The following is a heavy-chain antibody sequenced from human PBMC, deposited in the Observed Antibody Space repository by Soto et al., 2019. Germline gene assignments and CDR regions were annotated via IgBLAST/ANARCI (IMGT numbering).Heavy chain of an antibody. CDR1: GGSFSGYY. D-gene: IGHD3-10*01. V-gene: IGHV4-34*01. CDR3: ARGPLTMVRGIIN. Sequence: SETLSLTCAVHGGSFSGYYWSWIRQPPGKGLEWIGEINHSGSTNYNPSLKSRVTISVDTSKNQFSLKLSSVTAADTAVYYRARGPLTMVRGIINWGQGTLVTVS. CDR2: INHSGST. J-gene: IGHJ4*02.